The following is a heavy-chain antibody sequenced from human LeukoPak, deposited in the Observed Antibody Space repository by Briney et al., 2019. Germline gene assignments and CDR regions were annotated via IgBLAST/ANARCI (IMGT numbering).Heavy chain of an antibody. V-gene: IGHV4-4*02. D-gene: IGHD3-22*01. CDR3: ASGDYDSSGLDY. J-gene: IGHJ4*02. CDR1: GGSITSSNW. CDR2: ISHTGSA. Sequence: PSGTLSLTCAVSGGSITSSNWWTWVRQPPGKRLEWIGEISHTGSANYNPSLKSRVTISVDKSKNQFSLKVTSKTAADTAVYYCASGDYDSSGLDYWGQGALVTISS.